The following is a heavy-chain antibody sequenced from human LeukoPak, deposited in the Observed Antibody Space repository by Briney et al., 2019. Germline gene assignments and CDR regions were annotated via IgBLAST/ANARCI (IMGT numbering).Heavy chain of an antibody. V-gene: IGHV3-23*01. CDR1: GFPFNIYP. J-gene: IGHJ4*02. Sequence: GSLRPSCAAPGFPFNIYPMSWVPQAPGKGVQWGPSISGSDDSTYYADSVKGRFSISRDNSKNTLYLQMNSLRAEDTAVYYCAKDSPRVPGIVRSDYWGQGTLVTVSS. CDR2: ISGSDDST. CDR3: AKDSPRVPGIVRSDY. D-gene: IGHD6-19*01.